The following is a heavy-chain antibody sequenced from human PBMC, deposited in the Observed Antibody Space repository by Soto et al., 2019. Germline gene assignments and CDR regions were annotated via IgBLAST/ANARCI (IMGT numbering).Heavy chain of an antibody. CDR3: AGGIAARPLGY. D-gene: IGHD6-6*01. Sequence: GGSLRLSCAASGFTFGASALQWVRQASGKGLERLGRIGSRGESYATTYDVSVKGRFTISRDDSKKTAYLQMNSLESEDTAVYYCAGGIAARPLGYWGQGTLVTVSS. CDR1: GFTFGASA. V-gene: IGHV3-73*01. CDR2: IGSRGESYAT. J-gene: IGHJ4*02.